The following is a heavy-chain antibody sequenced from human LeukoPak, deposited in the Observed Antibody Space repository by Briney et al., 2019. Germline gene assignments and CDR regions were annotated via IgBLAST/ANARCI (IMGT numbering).Heavy chain of an antibody. J-gene: IGHJ6*02. D-gene: IGHD6-6*01. CDR3: ASQYISSIERVYYYYGMDV. CDR2: IWYDGSNK. V-gene: IGHV3-33*01. Sequence: PGRSLRLSCAASGFTFSTYDMHWVRQAPGRGLERVAVIWYDGSNKYYADSVKGRFTISRDNSKNTLYLQMNSLGAEDTAVYYCASQYISSIERVYYYYGMDVWGQGTTVTVSS. CDR1: GFTFSTYD.